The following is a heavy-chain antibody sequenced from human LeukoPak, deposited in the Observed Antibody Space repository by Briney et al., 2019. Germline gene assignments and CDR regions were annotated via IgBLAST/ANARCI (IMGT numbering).Heavy chain of an antibody. V-gene: IGHV3-23*01. CDR1: GFTFSSAA. CDR3: AKQLGYCSDGSCYFPY. CDR2: ISNNGGYT. J-gene: IGHJ4*02. D-gene: IGHD2-15*01. Sequence: GGSLRLSCAASGFTFSSAAMSWVRQAPGKGLEWVSAISNNGGYTYYADSVQGRFTISRDNSKSTLCLQMNSLRAEDTAVYYCAKQLGYCSDGSCYFPYWGQGTLVTVSS.